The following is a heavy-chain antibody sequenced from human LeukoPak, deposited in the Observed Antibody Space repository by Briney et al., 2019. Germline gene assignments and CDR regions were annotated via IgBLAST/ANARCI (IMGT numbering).Heavy chain of an antibody. Sequence: SETLSLTCTVSGGSISSSSYYWGWIRQPPGKGQEWIGSMYYSGSTYYNPSLKSRVTISVDTSKNQFSLKLSSVTAADTAVYYCARHGVETARPGAFDIWGQGTMVTVSS. D-gene: IGHD5-18*01. V-gene: IGHV4-39*01. CDR3: ARHGVETARPGAFDI. J-gene: IGHJ3*02. CDR1: GGSISSSSYY. CDR2: MYYSGST.